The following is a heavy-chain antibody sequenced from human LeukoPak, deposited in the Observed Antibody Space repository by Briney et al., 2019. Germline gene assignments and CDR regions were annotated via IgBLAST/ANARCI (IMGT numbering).Heavy chain of an antibody. J-gene: IGHJ4*02. CDR2: INPDGSIT. CDR3: ARGGDDY. V-gene: IGHV3-74*01. Sequence: GGSLRLSCAASGVTFSNIWMYWDRQAPGKGLDWVALINPDGSITTYADSVKGRFTISRDNAKNTVYLQMNSLRGEDTAMYFCARGGDDYWGQGTLVIVSS. D-gene: IGHD2-21*01. CDR1: GVTFSNIW.